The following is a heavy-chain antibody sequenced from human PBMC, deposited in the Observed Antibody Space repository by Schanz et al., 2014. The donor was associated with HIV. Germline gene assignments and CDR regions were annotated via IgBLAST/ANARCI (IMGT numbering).Heavy chain of an antibody. Sequence: QVQLVESGGGVVQPGRSLRLSCAASGFIFSSYGMHWVRQAPGKGLEWGAVIWNDGSNKYYADSVKGRFTISRDNSKNTLYLQVNSLRAEDTAVYYCARERMTANWKAGMDVWGQGTTVTVSS. J-gene: IGHJ6*02. D-gene: IGHD2-21*02. CDR3: ARERMTANWKAGMDV. CDR2: IWNDGSNK. CDR1: GFIFSSYG. V-gene: IGHV3-33*01.